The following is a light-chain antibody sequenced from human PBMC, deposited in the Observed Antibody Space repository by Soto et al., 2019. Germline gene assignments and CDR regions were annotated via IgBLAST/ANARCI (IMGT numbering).Light chain of an antibody. Sequence: DIQMTQSPSSLSASVGDRITITCRASQGIGSYLAWYQQKPGKVPKLLIYAASTLQSGVPSRFSGSGSGTDFTIAISSLQPEDVATYYCQKCNSAPLTFGGGTKVEIK. CDR2: AAS. J-gene: IGKJ4*01. CDR3: QKCNSAPLT. V-gene: IGKV1-27*01. CDR1: QGIGSY.